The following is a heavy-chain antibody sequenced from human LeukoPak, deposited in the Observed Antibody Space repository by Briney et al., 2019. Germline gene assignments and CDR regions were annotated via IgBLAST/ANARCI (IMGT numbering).Heavy chain of an antibody. Sequence: GASVKVSCKASGYTFTGYYIQWVRQAPGQGLEWMGWINPNSGGTNYAQKFQGRVTMTRDTSISTAYMELSRLRSDDTAAYFCARDHCVSSGCYEDYYYGMDVWGRGTTVTVSS. CDR3: ARDHCVSSGCYEDYYYGMDV. CDR1: GYTFTGYY. J-gene: IGHJ6*02. D-gene: IGHD2-2*01. CDR2: INPNSGGT. V-gene: IGHV1-2*02.